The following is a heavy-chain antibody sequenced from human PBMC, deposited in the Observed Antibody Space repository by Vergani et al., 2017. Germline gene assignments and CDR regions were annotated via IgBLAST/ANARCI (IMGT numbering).Heavy chain of an antibody. V-gene: IGHV3-9*01. D-gene: IGHD2-21*02. J-gene: IGHJ3*02. CDR3: ARGGAIVVVTLYAFDI. CDR1: GFTFDDYA. CDR2: ISWNSGSI. Sequence: EVQLVESGGGLVQPGRSLRLSCAASGFTFDDYAMHWVRQAPGKGLEWVSGISWNSGSISYVDSVKGRFTISRDNAKNSLYLQMNSLRAEDTAVYYCARGGAIVVVTLYAFDIWGQGTMVTVSS.